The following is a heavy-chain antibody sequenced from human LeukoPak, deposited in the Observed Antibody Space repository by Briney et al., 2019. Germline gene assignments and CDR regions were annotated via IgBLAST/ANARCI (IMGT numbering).Heavy chain of an antibody. Sequence: GSLRLSCAASRFTFSDYSMTWVRQAPGKGLEWVSSITSSSRYIYYADSVKGRFSISRDDARSSLYLQMNSLRVEDTAVYYCARERHTFDPWGQGTLVTVSS. J-gene: IGHJ5*02. D-gene: IGHD6-25*01. V-gene: IGHV3-21*01. CDR2: ITSSSRYI. CDR3: ARERHTFDP. CDR1: RFTFSDYS.